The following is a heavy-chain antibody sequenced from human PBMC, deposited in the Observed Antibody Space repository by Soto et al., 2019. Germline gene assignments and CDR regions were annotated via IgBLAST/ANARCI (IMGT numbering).Heavy chain of an antibody. J-gene: IGHJ4*02. CDR1: GYTFTIYY. V-gene: IGHV1-46*01. Sequence: ASVKVSCKASGYTFTIYYMHWVRQAPGQGLEWMGIINPSGGSTSYAQKFQGRVTMTRDTSTSTVYMELSSLRSEDTAVYYCALIAVAGTFDDWGQGTLVTVSS. CDR2: INPSGGST. D-gene: IGHD6-19*01. CDR3: ALIAVAGTFDD.